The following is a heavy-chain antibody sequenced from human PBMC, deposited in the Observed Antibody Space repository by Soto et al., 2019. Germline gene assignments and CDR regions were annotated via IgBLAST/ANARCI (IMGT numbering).Heavy chain of an antibody. CDR3: ASDGFCTSTTCRVGNWFDP. J-gene: IGHJ5*02. Sequence: SETLSLTCVVYGGSFSGYYWSWIRQSPGKGLEWIGGINHRGSTNYNPSLESRVTISVDTSKNQFSLKLPSVTAADTAMYSCASDGFCTSTTCRVGNWFDPWGQGTLITVSS. D-gene: IGHD2-2*01. CDR1: GGSFSGYY. CDR2: INHRGST. V-gene: IGHV4-34*01.